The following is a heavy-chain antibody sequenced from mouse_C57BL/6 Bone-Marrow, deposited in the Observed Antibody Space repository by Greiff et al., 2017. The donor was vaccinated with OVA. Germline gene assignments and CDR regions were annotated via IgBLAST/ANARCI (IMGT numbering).Heavy chain of an antibody. D-gene: IGHD3-1*01. CDR3: AIFFTARATMGVYYAMDY. Sequence: VQLQQPGAELVKPGASVKLSCKASGYTFTSYWMHWVKQRPGQGLEWIGMIHPNSGSTNYNEKFKSKATLTVDKSSSTAYMQLSSLTSEDSAVYYCAIFFTARATMGVYYAMDYWGQGTSVTVSS. CDR2: IHPNSGST. V-gene: IGHV1-64*01. J-gene: IGHJ4*01. CDR1: GYTFTSYW.